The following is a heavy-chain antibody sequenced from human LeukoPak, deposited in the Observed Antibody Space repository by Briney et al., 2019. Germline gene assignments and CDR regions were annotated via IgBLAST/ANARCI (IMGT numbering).Heavy chain of an antibody. Sequence: SETLSLTCTVSGGSISSYYWSWIRQPPGKGLEFIGYIYYSGSTNYNPSLKSRVTISVDTSKNQFSLKLSSVAAADTAVYYCARGVPQYPVDCWGQGTLVTVSS. D-gene: IGHD1-1*01. CDR1: GGSISSYY. CDR2: IYYSGST. CDR3: ARGVPQYPVDC. J-gene: IGHJ4*02. V-gene: IGHV4-59*01.